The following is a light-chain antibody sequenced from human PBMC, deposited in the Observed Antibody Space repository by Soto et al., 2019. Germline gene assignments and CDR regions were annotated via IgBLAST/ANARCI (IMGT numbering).Light chain of an antibody. V-gene: IGKV3-11*01. Sequence: IVLTQSPASLSLSPGETATLFCRANQDISTYLAWYQQKPGQAPRLFIYDTFNRASDVPDRFTGSGSGSVFNLTSSDVAPDDSATYVCQQRSSWPLTFGGGTKVDI. CDR1: QDISTY. J-gene: IGKJ4*01. CDR3: QQRSSWPLT. CDR2: DTF.